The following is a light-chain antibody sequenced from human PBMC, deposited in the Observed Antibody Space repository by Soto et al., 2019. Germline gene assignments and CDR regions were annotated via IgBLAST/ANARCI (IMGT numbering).Light chain of an antibody. V-gene: IGKV1-39*01. CDR3: QQAFSIPLT. J-gene: IGKJ4*01. Sequence: DIQVTQSPSSLSVSVGDRVTITCRASHSINTRLNWYQQKPGKAPNLLIYAASTLQGGVPSRFSGSGSGTDFTLTINSLQPEDFATYYCQQAFSIPLTFGRGTNVEIK. CDR1: HSINTR. CDR2: AAS.